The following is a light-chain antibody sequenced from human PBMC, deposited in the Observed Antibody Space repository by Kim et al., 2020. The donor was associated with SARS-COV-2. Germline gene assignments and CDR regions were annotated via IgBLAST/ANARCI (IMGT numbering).Light chain of an antibody. CDR3: QQYTSYARS. Sequence: DIQMTQSPSTLSASVGDRVTITCRASQSISSWLAWYQQKAGKAPKLLIYKASYLESGVPSRFSGSGSGTEFTLTISSLQPDDFATYFCQQYTSYARSFGQGTKLEI. V-gene: IGKV1-5*03. J-gene: IGKJ2*03. CDR1: QSISSW. CDR2: KAS.